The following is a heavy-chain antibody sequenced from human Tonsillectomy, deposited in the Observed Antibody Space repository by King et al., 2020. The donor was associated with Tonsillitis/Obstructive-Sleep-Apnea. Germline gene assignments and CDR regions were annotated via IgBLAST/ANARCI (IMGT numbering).Heavy chain of an antibody. V-gene: IGHV4-39*01. CDR2: IYYSGNT. Sequence: QLQESGPGLVKPSETLSLTCTVSGGSISSSSYYWGWIRQPPGKGLEWIVTIYYSGNTYYNPSLKSRVTLSIDTFKNQFSLRLSSVTAADSAVYCCARRSGNAWWLAHMDVWGQGTTVTVSS. CDR3: ARRSGNAWWLAHMDV. CDR1: GGSISSSSYY. D-gene: IGHD2-8*02. J-gene: IGHJ6*02.